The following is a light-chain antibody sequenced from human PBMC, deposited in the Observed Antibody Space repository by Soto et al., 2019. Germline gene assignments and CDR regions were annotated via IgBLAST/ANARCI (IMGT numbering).Light chain of an antibody. CDR1: RSDVGGYNY. CDR3: SSYTTSSTQV. CDR2: EVS. Sequence: QSALTQPASVSGSPGQSITISCTGTRSDVGGYNYVSWFQQHPGKAPKLLIFEVSNRPSGVSNRFSGSKSGNTASLTISGLRAEDEANYYCSSYTTSSTQVFGSGTKLTVL. J-gene: IGLJ1*01. V-gene: IGLV2-14*01.